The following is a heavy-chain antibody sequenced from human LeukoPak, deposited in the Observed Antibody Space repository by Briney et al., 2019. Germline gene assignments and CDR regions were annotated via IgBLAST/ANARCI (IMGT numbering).Heavy chain of an antibody. Sequence: SKTLSLTCTVSGDSISNFYWSWIRQPPGKGLEWIGYISYTGSTNYNPSLKSRVTISLDTSKNQFSLKLSSVTAADTAVYYCARDRADSSSWPGPQHWGQGTLVTVSS. V-gene: IGHV4-59*12. J-gene: IGHJ1*01. D-gene: IGHD6-13*01. CDR1: GDSISNFY. CDR2: ISYTGST. CDR3: ARDRADSSSWPGPQH.